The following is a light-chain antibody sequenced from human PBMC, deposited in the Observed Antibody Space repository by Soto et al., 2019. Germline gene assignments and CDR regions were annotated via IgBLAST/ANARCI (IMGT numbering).Light chain of an antibody. Sequence: DIHMTQSPSNLSESVGDRVTITCRASQSINIWLAWYQQKPGKAPKVLIYDASSLKSGVPSRFSGSGSGTEFTLTISSLRPDDFAPYYCQQYKSYSCTFVRRTKVDIK. J-gene: IGKJ1*01. V-gene: IGKV1-5*01. CDR2: DAS. CDR1: QSINIW. CDR3: QQYKSYSCT.